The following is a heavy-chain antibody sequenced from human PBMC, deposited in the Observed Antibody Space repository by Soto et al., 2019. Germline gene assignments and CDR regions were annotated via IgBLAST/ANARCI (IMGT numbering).Heavy chain of an antibody. V-gene: IGHV4-61*01. CDR1: GGSVSSGSYY. D-gene: IGHD5-18*01. CDR3: ARGVPYSYGYVSWFDP. CDR2: IYYSGST. J-gene: IGHJ5*02. Sequence: QVQLQESGPGLVKPSETLSLTCTVSGGSVSSGSYYWSWIRQPPGKGLEWIGYIYYSGSTNYNPSRQIRFTISVDTSKNQFSLKLSSVTAADTAVYYCARGVPYSYGYVSWFDPWGQGTLVTPSS.